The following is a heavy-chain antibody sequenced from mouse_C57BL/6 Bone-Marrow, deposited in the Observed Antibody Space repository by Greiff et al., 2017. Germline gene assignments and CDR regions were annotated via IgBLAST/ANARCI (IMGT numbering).Heavy chain of an antibody. Sequence: VQLVESGPELVKPGASVKISCKASGYAFSSSWMNWVKQRPGKGLEWIGRIYPGDGDTNYNGKFKGKATLTADKSSSTAYMQLSSLTSEDSAVYCGARWDWDGCFDYWGQGTTVTVSS. D-gene: IGHD4-1*01. J-gene: IGHJ2*01. V-gene: IGHV1-82*01. CDR3: ARWDWDGCFDY. CDR1: GYAFSSSW. CDR2: IYPGDGDT.